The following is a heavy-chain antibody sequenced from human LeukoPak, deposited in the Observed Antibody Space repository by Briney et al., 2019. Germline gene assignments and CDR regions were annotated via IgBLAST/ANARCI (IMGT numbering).Heavy chain of an antibody. CDR1: GYTFSNSD. V-gene: IGHV1-8*03. D-gene: IGHD3-10*01. CDR2: MNPSNGNT. J-gene: IGHJ4*02. Sequence: ASVKVPCKASGYTFSNSDINWVRQATGQGLEWMGWMNPSNGNTAYAQKFQGRVTLTRDTSISTAYMEVSSLRSDDTALYYCARSLRADYYGSGSYYKDYFDYWGQGTLVTVSS. CDR3: ARSLRADYYGSGSYYKDYFDY.